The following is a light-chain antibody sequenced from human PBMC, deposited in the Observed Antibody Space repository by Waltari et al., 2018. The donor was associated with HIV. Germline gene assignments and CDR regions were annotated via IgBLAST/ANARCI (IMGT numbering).Light chain of an antibody. CDR2: EDN. V-gene: IGLV3-10*01. Sequence: SYELTQPPSVSVSPGQTARITCSGDSLSRKYVYWFQPRSGQAPVLLIYEDNKRPSEIPERFTGSTSGAMATLTINGAQVEDGGDYYCYSTDSTGTQRVFGGGTKVTVL. CDR1: SLSRKY. J-gene: IGLJ2*01. CDR3: YSTDSTGTQRV.